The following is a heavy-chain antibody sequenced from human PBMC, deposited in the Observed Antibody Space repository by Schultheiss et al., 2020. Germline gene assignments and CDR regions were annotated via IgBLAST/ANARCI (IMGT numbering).Heavy chain of an antibody. CDR2: ISYDGSNK. Sequence: GGSLRLSCAASGFTFSSYGMHWVRQAPGKGLEWVAVISYDGSNKYYADSVKGRFTISRDNSKNTLYLQMNSLRAEDTAVYYCAKDGGDNRNDYAAAYGMDVWGQGTTVTVSS. CDR1: GFTFSSYG. CDR3: AKDGGDNRNDYAAAYGMDV. J-gene: IGHJ6*02. D-gene: IGHD1-20*01. V-gene: IGHV3-30*18.